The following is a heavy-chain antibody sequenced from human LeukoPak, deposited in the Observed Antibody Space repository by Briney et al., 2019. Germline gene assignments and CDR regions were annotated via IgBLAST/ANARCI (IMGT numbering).Heavy chain of an antibody. Sequence: GGSLTLSCAASGFTFSSSAMHWVRPPPAKGLEWVAGISYDGSNKYYADSVKGGFTISRDNSKNTLYLQMNSLRAEDTAVYYCARGGEYYFDYWGQGTLVTVSS. V-gene: IGHV3-30-3*01. CDR2: ISYDGSNK. CDR1: GFTFSSSA. CDR3: ARGGEYYFDY. J-gene: IGHJ4*02. D-gene: IGHD3-10*01.